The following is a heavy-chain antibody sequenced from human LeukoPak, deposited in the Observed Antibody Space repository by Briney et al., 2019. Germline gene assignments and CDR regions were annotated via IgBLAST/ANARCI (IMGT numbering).Heavy chain of an antibody. D-gene: IGHD4-17*01. Sequence: PSETLSLTCTVSGGSISSGGYYWSWIRQPPGKGLEWIGYIYHSGSTYYNPSLKSRVTISVDRSKNQFSLKLSSVTAADTAVYYCARNSRTYGDYDFWGQGTLVTVSS. CDR2: IYHSGST. CDR3: ARNSRTYGDYDF. J-gene: IGHJ4*02. V-gene: IGHV4-30-2*01. CDR1: GGSISSGGYY.